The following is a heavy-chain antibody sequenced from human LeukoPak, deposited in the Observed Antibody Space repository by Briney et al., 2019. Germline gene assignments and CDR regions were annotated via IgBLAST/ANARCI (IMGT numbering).Heavy chain of an antibody. J-gene: IGHJ4*02. CDR3: ARETDIVVVVAASPGLVY. CDR2: INPSGGST. D-gene: IGHD2-15*01. V-gene: IGHV1-46*01. CDR1: GYTFTSYY. Sequence: ASVKVSCKASGYTFTSYYMHWVRQAPGQGLEWMGIINPSGGSTSYAQKFQGRVTMTRDTSTSTVYMELSSLRSEDTAVYYCARETDIVVVVAASPGLVYWGQGTLVTVSS.